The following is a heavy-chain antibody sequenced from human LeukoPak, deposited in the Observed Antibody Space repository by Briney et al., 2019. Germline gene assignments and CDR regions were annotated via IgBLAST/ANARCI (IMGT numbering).Heavy chain of an antibody. CDR3: AKDLTVMVRGVIPSFDY. CDR2: ISGSGGST. J-gene: IGHJ4*02. D-gene: IGHD3-10*01. V-gene: IGHV3-23*01. Sequence: GGSLRLSCAASGFTFSTYAMSWVRHAPGKGLEWVSAISGSGGSTYYADSVKGRFTVSRDNSKNTLYLQMNSLRAEDTAVYYCAKDLTVMVRGVIPSFDYWGQGTLVTASS. CDR1: GFTFSTYA.